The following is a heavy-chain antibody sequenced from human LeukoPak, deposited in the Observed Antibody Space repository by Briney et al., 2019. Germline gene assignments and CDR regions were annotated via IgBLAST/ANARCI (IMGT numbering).Heavy chain of an antibody. CDR3: AREAYYYDSSGYYRDY. CDR2: IYSGGST. V-gene: IGHV3-53*01. D-gene: IGHD3-22*01. J-gene: IGHJ4*02. Sequence: PGGSLRLSCTASGFTVSSNYMSWVRQAPGKGLEWVSVIYSGGSTYYADSVKGRFTISRDNSKNTLYLQMNSLRAEDTAVYYCAREAYYYDSSGYYRDYWGQGTLVTVSS. CDR1: GFTVSSNY.